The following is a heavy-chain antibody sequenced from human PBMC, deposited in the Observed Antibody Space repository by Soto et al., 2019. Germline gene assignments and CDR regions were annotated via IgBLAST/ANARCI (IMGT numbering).Heavy chain of an antibody. D-gene: IGHD3-9*01. V-gene: IGHV4-39*01. CDR2: IYYSGST. CDR1: GGSISSSSYY. CDR3: ARHHPPPGYFDFPLDYFDY. J-gene: IGHJ4*02. Sequence: QLQLQESGPGLVKPSETLSLTCTVSGGSISSSSYYWGWIRQPPGKGLEWIGSIYYSGSTYYNPSLKSRVTIYVDTSKNQFSLKLSSVTAADTAVYYCARHHPPPGYFDFPLDYFDYWGQGTLVTVSS.